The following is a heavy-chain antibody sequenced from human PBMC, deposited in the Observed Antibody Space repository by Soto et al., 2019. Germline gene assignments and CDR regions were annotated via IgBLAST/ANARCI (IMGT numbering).Heavy chain of an antibody. V-gene: IGHV1-69*02. Sequence: QVQLVQSGAEVKRPGSSVKVSCKASGDTFTFYSINWVRQAPGLGLEWMGRINPIVSMSNYAQRFQCRVTMTADKSTSKAYLELSRLRSEDTAIYYCASSYGSGYRAFDYWGQGALVTVSS. D-gene: IGHD3-10*01. CDR1: GDTFTFYS. CDR3: ASSYGSGYRAFDY. CDR2: INPIVSMS. J-gene: IGHJ4*02.